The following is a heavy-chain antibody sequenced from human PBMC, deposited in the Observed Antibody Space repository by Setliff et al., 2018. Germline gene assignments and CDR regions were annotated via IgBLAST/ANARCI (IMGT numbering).Heavy chain of an antibody. CDR1: GFVFGTYG. D-gene: IGHD3-3*01. CDR2: INRAGGT. J-gene: IGHJ5*02. Sequence: GESLKISCAASGFVFGTYGMHWVRQAPGKGLEWVSVINRAGGTYYADSVKGRFTISRDNPKNTLYLQMTSLRAEDTAVYFCARDVYDFRTGQGGPWGQGTRVT. CDR3: ARDVYDFRTGQGGP. V-gene: IGHV3-53*01.